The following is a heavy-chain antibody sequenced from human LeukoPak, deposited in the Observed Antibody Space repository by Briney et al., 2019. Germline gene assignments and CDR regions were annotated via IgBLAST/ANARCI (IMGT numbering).Heavy chain of an antibody. D-gene: IGHD3-10*01. Sequence: PGESLKISYKGSGFSFTSYWIGWVRQMPGKGLEYMGIILVGGSEVRYSPAFQGLVTISADKSINTAYLQWTSLKASDTAMYYCARHTGRPQAGWFDPWGQGTLVTVSS. J-gene: IGHJ5*02. V-gene: IGHV5-51*01. CDR2: ILVGGSEV. CDR3: ARHTGRPQAGWFDP. CDR1: GFSFTSYW.